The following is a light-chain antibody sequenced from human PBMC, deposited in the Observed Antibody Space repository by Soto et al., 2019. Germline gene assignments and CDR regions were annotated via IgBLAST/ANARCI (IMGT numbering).Light chain of an antibody. CDR2: RDN. CDR1: SSDIGTNP. Sequence: QSVLTQPPSASGTPGQRVAFSCSGGSSDIGTNPVNWYLHLPGAAPKLLIYRDNQRPSGVPDRFSGSKSGTSASLTISGLQSEDEADYFCSAWDDSIYGPVFGGGTKLTVL. J-gene: IGLJ2*01. V-gene: IGLV1-44*01. CDR3: SAWDDSIYGPV.